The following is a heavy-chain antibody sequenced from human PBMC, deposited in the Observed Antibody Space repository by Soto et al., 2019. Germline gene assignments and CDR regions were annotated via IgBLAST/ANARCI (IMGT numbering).Heavy chain of an antibody. Sequence: QVQLMQSGAEVKKPGASVRVSCVASGYTFTSYYMHWVRQAPGQGLEWLGVIKLSGGSTTYAQRFQGRVTVTRDTSTSTVYMELRSLRSEDTAVYHCAREVNSYSGMDVWGQGTTVTVS. V-gene: IGHV1-46*01. CDR3: AREVNSYSGMDV. J-gene: IGHJ6*02. CDR2: IKLSGGST. CDR1: GYTFTSYY.